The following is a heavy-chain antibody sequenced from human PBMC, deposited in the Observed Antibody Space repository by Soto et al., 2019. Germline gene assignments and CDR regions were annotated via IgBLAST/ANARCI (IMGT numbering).Heavy chain of an antibody. CDR1: GGSVSSGSYY. J-gene: IGHJ4*02. CDR2: IYYSGST. Sequence: QVQLQESGPGLVKPSETLSLTCTVSGGSVSSGSYYWSWIRQPPGKGLEWIGYIYYSGSTNYNPSLKRRVTISVDTSKNQFSLKLSSVTAADTAVYYCARALRAYCGGDCYSAYFDYWGQGTLVTVSS. D-gene: IGHD2-21*02. CDR3: ARALRAYCGGDCYSAYFDY. V-gene: IGHV4-61*01.